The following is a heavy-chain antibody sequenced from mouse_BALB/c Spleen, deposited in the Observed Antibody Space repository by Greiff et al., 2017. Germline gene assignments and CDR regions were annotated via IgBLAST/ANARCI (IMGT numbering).Heavy chain of an antibody. D-gene: IGHD2-4*01. CDR1: GYSITSCYS. CDR3: ARSTMITTGYFDY. J-gene: IGHJ2*01. V-gene: IGHV3-1*02. Sequence: DVKLQESGPDLVKPSQSLSLTCTVTGYSITSCYSWHWIRQFPGNKLEWMGYIHYSGSTNYNPSLKSRISITRDTSKNQFFLQLNSVTTEDTATYYCARSTMITTGYFDYWGQGTTLTVSS. CDR2: IHYSGST.